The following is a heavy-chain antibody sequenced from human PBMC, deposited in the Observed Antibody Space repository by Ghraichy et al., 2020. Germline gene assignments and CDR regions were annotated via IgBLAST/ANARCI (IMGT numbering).Heavy chain of an antibody. Sequence: SETLSLTCTVSGGSISSSSYYWGWIRQPPGKGLEWVGDINDSGSTNYNPSLKSRVTISGDTSKNQFSLKLNSVTAADTAVYYCTRGPNMRYCGGGSCFRSDYWGQGTLVTVSS. CDR1: GGSISSSSYY. J-gene: IGHJ4*02. CDR2: INDSGST. D-gene: IGHD2-15*01. CDR3: TRGPNMRYCGGGSCFRSDY. V-gene: IGHV4-39*07.